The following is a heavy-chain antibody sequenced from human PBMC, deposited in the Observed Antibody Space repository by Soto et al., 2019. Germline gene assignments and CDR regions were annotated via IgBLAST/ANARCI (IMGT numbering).Heavy chain of an antibody. J-gene: IGHJ5*02. CDR2: ISGSGGST. CDR1: GFTFSSYA. V-gene: IGHV3-23*01. CDR3: AKAAIVIAAAGNVFFDP. D-gene: IGHD6-13*01. Sequence: GGSLRLSCAASGFTFSSYAMSWVRQAPGKGLEWVSAISGSGGSTYYADSVKGRFTISRDNSKNTLYLQLNSLRAEDTAVYYCAKAAIVIAAAGNVFFDPWGQGTLVTVSS.